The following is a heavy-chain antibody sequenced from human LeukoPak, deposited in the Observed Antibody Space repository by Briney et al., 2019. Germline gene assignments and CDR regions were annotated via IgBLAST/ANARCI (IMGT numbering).Heavy chain of an antibody. CDR2: ISGSGGKT. J-gene: IGHJ4*02. D-gene: IGHD3-22*01. CDR1: GITLSNYG. Sequence: GGSLRLSCAVSGITLSNYGMSSVRQAPGKGLEWVAAISGSGGKTNYADSVKGRFSISGDNPKNTLYLQMNSLRAEDTAVYFCAKRGVVIRVILVGFHKEASYFDSWGQGALVTVSS. V-gene: IGHV3-23*01. CDR3: AKRGVVIRVILVGFHKEASYFDS.